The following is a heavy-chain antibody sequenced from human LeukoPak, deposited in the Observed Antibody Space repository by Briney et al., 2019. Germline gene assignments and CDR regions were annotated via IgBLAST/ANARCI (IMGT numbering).Heavy chain of an antibody. D-gene: IGHD2-8*01. J-gene: IGHJ4*02. V-gene: IGHV1-2*02. CDR1: GYTFTGYY. Sequence: RASVKVSCKASGYTFTGYYIHWVRQAPGQGLEWMGWINPSSGGTNFAQKFQGRVTMTRDTSISAAYMELRSLRSDDTAVYYCARHVSSSNEDYWGQGTLVTVSS. CDR2: INPSSGGT. CDR3: ARHVSSSNEDY.